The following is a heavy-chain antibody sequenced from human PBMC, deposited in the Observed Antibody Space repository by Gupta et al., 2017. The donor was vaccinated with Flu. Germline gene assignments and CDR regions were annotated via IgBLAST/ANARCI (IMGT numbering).Heavy chain of an antibody. J-gene: IGHJ5*02. V-gene: IGHV3-21*01. CDR2: SSSSSSYI. Sequence: EVQLVESGGGMVKPGGSLSLSCAASGFTFSSYSMNWVCQAPGKGLEWVSSSSSSSSYINYADSVKGRFTISRDNAKNSLYLQMNSLRAEDTAVYYCARDRSSGWAHNWFDPWGQGTLVTVSS. D-gene: IGHD6-19*01. CDR1: GFTFSSYS. CDR3: ARDRSSGWAHNWFDP.